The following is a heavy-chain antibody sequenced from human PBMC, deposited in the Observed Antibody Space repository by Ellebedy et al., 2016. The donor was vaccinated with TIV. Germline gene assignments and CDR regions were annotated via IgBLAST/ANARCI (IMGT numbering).Heavy chain of an antibody. CDR2: IYYSGST. CDR1: GGSISSYF. V-gene: IGHV4-59*01. CDR3: ASSYGDYPYFDY. D-gene: IGHD4-17*01. J-gene: IGHJ4*02. Sequence: SETLSLTXTVSGGSISSYFWSWIRQPPGKGLEWIGYIYYSGSTNYSPSLKSRVTISVDTSKNQLSLKLSSVTAADTAVYYCASSYGDYPYFDYWGQGTLVTVSS.